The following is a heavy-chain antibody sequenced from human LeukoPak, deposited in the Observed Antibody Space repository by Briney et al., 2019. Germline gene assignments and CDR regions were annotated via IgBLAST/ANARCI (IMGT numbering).Heavy chain of an antibody. CDR1: GGSISSYY. D-gene: IGHD3-9*01. J-gene: IGHJ4*02. Sequence: SETLSLTCTVSGGSISSYYWSWIRQPPGKGLEWIGYIYHSGSTNYNPSLKSRVTISVDKSKNQFSLKLSSVTAADTAVYYCARDSQYYDILTGYLTGVFFDYWGQGTLVTVSS. CDR3: ARDSQYYDILTGYLTGVFFDY. CDR2: IYHSGST. V-gene: IGHV4-59*12.